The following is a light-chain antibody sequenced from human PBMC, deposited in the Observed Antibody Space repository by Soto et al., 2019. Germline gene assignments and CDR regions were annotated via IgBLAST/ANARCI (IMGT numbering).Light chain of an antibody. J-gene: IGLJ1*01. CDR3: SSYTISNTLPFV. CDR1: SSDVGGYKY. CDR2: EVS. V-gene: IGLV2-14*01. Sequence: QSALTQPASVSGSPGQSITISCTGTSSDVGGYKYVSWYQQHPDKAPKLIIFEVSNRPSGISSRFSGSKSGNTASLTISGLQAEDEADYYCSSYTISNTLPFVFGTGTKLTVL.